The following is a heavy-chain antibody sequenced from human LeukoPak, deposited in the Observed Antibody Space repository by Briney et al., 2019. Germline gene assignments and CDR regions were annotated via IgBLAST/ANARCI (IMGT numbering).Heavy chain of an antibody. J-gene: IGHJ4*01. V-gene: IGHV3-23*01. D-gene: IGHD6-25*01. CDR2: IGVSGIST. CDR3: AKGIYISGWSYFDY. Sequence: GGSLRLSCAASGLSFSSFAMSWVRQGPGKGLEWVSGIGVSGISTYYADPVKGRFTISRDNSKNTLYLQMNSLRAEDTAVYYCAKGIYISGWSYFDYWGHGALVTVSS. CDR1: GLSFSSFA.